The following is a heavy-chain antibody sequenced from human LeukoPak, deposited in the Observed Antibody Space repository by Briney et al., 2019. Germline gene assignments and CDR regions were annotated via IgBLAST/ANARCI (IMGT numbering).Heavy chain of an antibody. J-gene: IGHJ5*01. CDR2: ISASGGTT. Sequence: PGGSLRLSCAASGFTFNNYAMSWVRQAPGKGLEWVSAISASGGTTYYADSVKGRFTISRDNPENTLFLQMNSLRAEDTAVYYCAKEPREYCSSTSCPNWFDSWGQGTLVTVSS. V-gene: IGHV3-23*01. D-gene: IGHD2-2*01. CDR3: AKEPREYCSSTSCPNWFDS. CDR1: GFTFNNYA.